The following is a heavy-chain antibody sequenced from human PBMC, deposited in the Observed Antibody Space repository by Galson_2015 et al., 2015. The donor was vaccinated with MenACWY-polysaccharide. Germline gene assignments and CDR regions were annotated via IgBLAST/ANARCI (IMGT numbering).Heavy chain of an antibody. J-gene: IGHJ3*02. D-gene: IGHD3-22*01. V-gene: IGHV3-49*03. CDR2: IRSKAYGGTP. CDR1: GFNFGDYG. CDR3: TSFSAYFNDSSGSSDAFDI. Sequence: SLRLSCAASGFNFGDYGMIWIRQAPGKGLEWISLIRSKAYGGTPESAASVKGRFTMSRDDSERIAYLQMNSLNTEDTAVYYCTSFSAYFNDSSGSSDAFDIWGHGTMATASS.